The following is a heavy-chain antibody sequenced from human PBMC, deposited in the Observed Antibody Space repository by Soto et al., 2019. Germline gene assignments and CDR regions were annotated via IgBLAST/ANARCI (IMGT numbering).Heavy chain of an antibody. Sequence: GGSLRLSCAASGFTFSSYSMNWVRQAPGKGLEWVSYISSSSSTIYYADSVKGRFTISRDNAKNSLYLQMNSLRAEDTAVYYCARDPQKYCSSTSCHMDVWGKGTTVTVSS. CDR2: ISSSSSTI. V-gene: IGHV3-48*01. D-gene: IGHD2-2*01. CDR1: GFTFSSYS. CDR3: ARDPQKYCSSTSCHMDV. J-gene: IGHJ6*03.